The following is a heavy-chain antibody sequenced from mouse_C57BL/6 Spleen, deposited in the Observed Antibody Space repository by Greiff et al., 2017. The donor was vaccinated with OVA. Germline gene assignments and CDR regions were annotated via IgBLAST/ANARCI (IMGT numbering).Heavy chain of an antibody. D-gene: IGHD2-4*01. V-gene: IGHV1-7*01. Sequence: VKLQESGAELAKPGASVKLSCKASGYTFTSYWMHWVKQRPGQGLEWIGYINPSSGYTTYNQKFKDKATLTADKSSSTAYMQLSSLTYEDSAVDFCASGDYDPAWFAYWGQGTLVTVSA. CDR1: GYTFTSYW. J-gene: IGHJ3*01. CDR2: INPSSGYT. CDR3: ASGDYDPAWFAY.